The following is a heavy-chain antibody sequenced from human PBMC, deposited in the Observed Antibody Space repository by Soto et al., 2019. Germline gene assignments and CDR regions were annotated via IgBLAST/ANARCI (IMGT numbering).Heavy chain of an antibody. CDR3: ARVYCSGGSCYEFDY. CDR1: GGSISSGGYY. Sequence: QVQLQESGPGLVKPSQTLSLTCTVSGGSISSGGYYWSWIRQHPGKGLEWIGYIYYSGSTYYNPSLKSRVTISVDTSNNRFSLKLSSVTAADTAVYYCARVYCSGGSCYEFDYWGQGTLVTVSS. CDR2: IYYSGST. D-gene: IGHD2-15*01. J-gene: IGHJ4*02. V-gene: IGHV4-31*03.